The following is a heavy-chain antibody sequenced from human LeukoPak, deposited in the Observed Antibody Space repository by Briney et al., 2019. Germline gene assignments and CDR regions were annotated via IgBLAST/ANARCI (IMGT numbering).Heavy chain of an antibody. D-gene: IGHD3-9*01. CDR2: VSGSGGST. CDR1: GFTFSSYA. J-gene: IGHJ4*02. Sequence: GGSLRLSCAASGFTFSSYAMSWVRQAPGKGLEWVSAVSGSGGSTYYADSVKGRFTISRDNSKNTLYLQMISLRAEDTAVYYCAKDMDDILTGYSCFDYWGQGTLVTVSS. CDR3: AKDMDDILTGYSCFDY. V-gene: IGHV3-23*01.